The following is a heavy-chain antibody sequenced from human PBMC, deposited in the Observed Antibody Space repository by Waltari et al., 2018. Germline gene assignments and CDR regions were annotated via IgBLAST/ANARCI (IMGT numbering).Heavy chain of an antibody. CDR1: GGSISGYH. CDR2: VNHDGNT. CDR3: ARRTAASGHWYFDL. J-gene: IGHJ2*01. Sequence: QVQLQQWGAGLLRPSETLSLTCGVNGGSISGYHWSWFRQSPGRGLEWIGEVNHDGNTNYNPSLKSRVTILVDMSKNQFFLKLTSVTAAETAVYYCARRTAASGHWYFDLWGRGTLVTVSS. V-gene: IGHV4-34*02. D-gene: IGHD6-13*01.